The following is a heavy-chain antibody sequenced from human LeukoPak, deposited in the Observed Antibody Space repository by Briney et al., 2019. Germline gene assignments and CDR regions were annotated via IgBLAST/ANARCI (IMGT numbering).Heavy chain of an antibody. CDR3: AKDTSKVVVVNFDY. D-gene: IGHD3-22*01. CDR1: GFIFDTHD. Sequence: GGSLRLSCGASGFIFDTHDMHWVRQAPGKGLEWVAFIRSDGYHTYYADSVKGRFTITRDNSKNTLYLQMNSLRAEDTAVYYCAKDTSKVVVVNFDYWGQGTLVTVSS. V-gene: IGHV3-30*02. J-gene: IGHJ4*02. CDR2: IRSDGYHT.